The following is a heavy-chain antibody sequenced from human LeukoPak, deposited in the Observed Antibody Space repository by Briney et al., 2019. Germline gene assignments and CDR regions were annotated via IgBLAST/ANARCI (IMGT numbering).Heavy chain of an antibody. D-gene: IGHD6-13*01. J-gene: IGHJ5*02. Sequence: SGRSLRLSCTASGFTFSSYGMHWVRQAPGKGLEWVAIIWYDGSNKYYADAVKGRFTISRDNSKNTLWLQMNSLRAEDTAVYYCAGAADAGWFDPWGRGTLVTVSS. CDR1: GFTFSSYG. CDR3: AGAADAGWFDP. V-gene: IGHV3-33*01. CDR2: IWYDGSNK.